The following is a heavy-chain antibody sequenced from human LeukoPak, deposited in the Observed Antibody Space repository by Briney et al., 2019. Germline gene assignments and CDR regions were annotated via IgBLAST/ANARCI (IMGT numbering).Heavy chain of an antibody. CDR2: IKSKTDGGTT. CDR3: TSLVPEYSYGYGETDY. V-gene: IGHV3-15*07. J-gene: IGHJ4*02. Sequence: GGSLRLSCAASGFTFSNAWMNRVRQAPRKGLEWVGRIKSKTDGGTTDYAAPVKGRFTISRDDSKNTLYLQMNSLKTEDTAVYYCTSLVPEYSYGYGETDYWGQGTLVTVSS. D-gene: IGHD5-18*01. CDR1: GFTFSNAW.